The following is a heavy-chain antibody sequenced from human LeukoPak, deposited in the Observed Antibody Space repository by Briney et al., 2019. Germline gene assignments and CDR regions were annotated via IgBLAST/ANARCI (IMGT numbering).Heavy chain of an antibody. CDR3: AARYCSSTSCYQDY. D-gene: IGHD2-2*01. J-gene: IGHJ4*02. Sequence: GGSLRLSCAASGFTFSSYWMSWVRQAPGKGLEWVANIKQDGSEKYYVDSVKGRFTISRDNAKNSLYLQMNSLRAEDTAVYYCAARYCSSTSCYQDYWGQGTLVTVSS. CDR2: IKQDGSEK. V-gene: IGHV3-7*03. CDR1: GFTFSSYW.